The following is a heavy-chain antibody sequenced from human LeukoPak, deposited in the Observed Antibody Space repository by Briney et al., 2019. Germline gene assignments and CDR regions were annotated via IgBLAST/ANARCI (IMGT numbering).Heavy chain of an antibody. CDR2: ISCDGSNQ. V-gene: IGHV3-30*18. CDR3: AKDKGGGYGNDGFDI. Sequence: PGGSLRLSCAASGFTFSSYGMHWVRQAPGKGLEWVAVISCDGSNQYYADSVKGRFTISRDNSKNTLYLQMNSLRAEDTAVYYCAKDKGGGYGNDGFDIWGRGTMVTVSS. D-gene: IGHD3-16*01. J-gene: IGHJ3*02. CDR1: GFTFSSYG.